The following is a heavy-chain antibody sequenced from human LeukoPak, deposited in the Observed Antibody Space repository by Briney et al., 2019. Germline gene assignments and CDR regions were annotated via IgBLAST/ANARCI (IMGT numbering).Heavy chain of an antibody. V-gene: IGHV5-51*01. D-gene: IGHD3-10*01. J-gene: IGHJ4*02. CDR3: ARRKYGSGSYYLPFDY. Sequence: GESLKISCKGSGYSFTSYWIGWVRQMPGKGLEWMGIIYPGDSDTRYSPSLQGQVTISADKSISTAYLQWSSLKASDTAMYYCARRKYGSGSYYLPFDYWGQGTLVTVSS. CDR2: IYPGDSDT. CDR1: GYSFTSYW.